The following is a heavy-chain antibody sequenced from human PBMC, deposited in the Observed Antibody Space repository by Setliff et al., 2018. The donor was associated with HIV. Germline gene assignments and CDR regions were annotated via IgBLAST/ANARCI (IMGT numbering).Heavy chain of an antibody. J-gene: IGHJ4*02. V-gene: IGHV4-30-4*01. CDR2: VSYTGTT. CDR3: ARLGTTSRDFDS. CDR1: YATLSTADYY. D-gene: IGHD2-2*01. Sequence: SETLSLTCTASYATLSTADYYWTWIRQPPGKGLEWIGFVSYTGTTHYNPSLKSRLTISIDTSENQFSLKLSSVTAADTAVYYCARLGTTSRDFDSWGQGTLVTVSS.